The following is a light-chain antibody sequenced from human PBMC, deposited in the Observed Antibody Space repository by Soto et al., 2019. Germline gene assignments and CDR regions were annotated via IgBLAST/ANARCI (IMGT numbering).Light chain of an antibody. Sequence: EIVLTQSPATLSLSPGERAPLSCRASQSLINYLAWYQQKPGQAPRLLIYDASSRATGIPARFSGSGSGTDFTLTIASLEPEDFAVYYCQHRSNSWTFGQGTKVDIK. V-gene: IGKV3-11*01. CDR2: DAS. CDR1: QSLINY. J-gene: IGKJ1*01. CDR3: QHRSNSWT.